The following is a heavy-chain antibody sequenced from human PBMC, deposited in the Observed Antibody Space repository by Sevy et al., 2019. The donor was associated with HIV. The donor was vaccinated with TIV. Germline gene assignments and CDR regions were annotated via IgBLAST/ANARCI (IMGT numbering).Heavy chain of an antibody. CDR2: VYYSGST. D-gene: IGHD2-2*01. CDR3: ANQPLTLISPPDS. Sequence: SETLSLTCTVSGDSISNSRYYWGWTRQRPGKGLEWIRRVYYSGSTYYNPSLKSRVTLSIDTSKNQFLPKVNSVTATDTAVYYFANQPLTLISPPDSWGQGTLVTVSS. J-gene: IGHJ4*02. V-gene: IGHV4-39*01. CDR1: GDSISNSRYY.